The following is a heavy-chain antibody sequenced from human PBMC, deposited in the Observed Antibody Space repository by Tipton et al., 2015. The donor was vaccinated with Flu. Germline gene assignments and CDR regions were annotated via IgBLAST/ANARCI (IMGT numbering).Heavy chain of an antibody. CDR2: IYYSGST. CDR1: GGSISSGGYY. J-gene: IGHJ2*01. D-gene: IGHD2-21*02. V-gene: IGHV4-31*03. CDR3: AGGDYRWYFDL. Sequence: LRLSCTVSGGSISSGGYYWSWIRQHPGKGLEWIGYIYYSGSTYYNPSLKSRVTISVDTSKNQFSLKLSSVTVADTAVYYCAGGDYRWYFDLWGRGTLVTVSS.